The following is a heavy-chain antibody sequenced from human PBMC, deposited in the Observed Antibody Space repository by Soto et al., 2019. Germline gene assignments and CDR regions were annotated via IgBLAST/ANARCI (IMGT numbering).Heavy chain of an antibody. CDR2: IYYSGST. Sequence: QVQLQESGPGLVKPSQTLSLTCTVSGGSISSGGYYWSWIRQHPGKGLEWIGYIYYSGSTYYNPSLKSRVTISVDTSKNQFSLKLSSVTAADTAVYYCPREVTMVRGKYYYGMDVWGQGTTVTVSS. CDR3: PREVTMVRGKYYYGMDV. V-gene: IGHV4-31*03. CDR1: GGSISSGGYY. D-gene: IGHD3-10*01. J-gene: IGHJ6*02.